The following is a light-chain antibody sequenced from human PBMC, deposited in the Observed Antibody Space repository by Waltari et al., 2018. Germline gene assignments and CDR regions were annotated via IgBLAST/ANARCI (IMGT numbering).Light chain of an antibody. CDR3: DSRDTSGDPVV. V-gene: IGLV3-19*01. CDR1: RVRNYF. CDR2: ARE. J-gene: IGLJ2*01. Sequence: SSELTQDPAVSVALGQTVTITCQGDRVRNYFASWTQKKPGQAPILVMYARENRPAEIPDRFSGSTSGDTSSLTITGAQAEDEADYYCDSRDTSGDPVVFGGGTKLTVL.